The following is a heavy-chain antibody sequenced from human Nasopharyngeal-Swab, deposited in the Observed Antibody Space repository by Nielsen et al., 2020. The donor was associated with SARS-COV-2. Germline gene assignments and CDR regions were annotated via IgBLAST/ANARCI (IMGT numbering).Heavy chain of an antibody. Sequence: WIRQPPGKGLEWIGSIYYSGSTYYNPSLKSRVTISVDTSKNQFYLKLSSVTAADTAVYYCARPRGSGWYREAFDIWGQGTMVTVSS. D-gene: IGHD6-19*01. J-gene: IGHJ3*02. CDR3: ARPRGSGWYREAFDI. CDR2: IYYSGST. V-gene: IGHV4-39*01.